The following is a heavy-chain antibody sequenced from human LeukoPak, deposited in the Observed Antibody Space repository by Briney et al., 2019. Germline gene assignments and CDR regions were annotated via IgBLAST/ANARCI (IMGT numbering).Heavy chain of an antibody. J-gene: IGHJ4*02. CDR1: GYRSTSYW. CDR2: IYPGDADT. D-gene: IGHD1-1*01. CDR3: TRREERRTD. V-gene: IGHV5-51*01. Sequence: GESLKTSCMGSGYRSTSYWIGWVRQMPGKGLEWRGIIYPGDADTRYSPSFQGQVSISDDKSINTAYLQWSSLKASDTAMYYCTRREERRTDWGQGTLVTVSS.